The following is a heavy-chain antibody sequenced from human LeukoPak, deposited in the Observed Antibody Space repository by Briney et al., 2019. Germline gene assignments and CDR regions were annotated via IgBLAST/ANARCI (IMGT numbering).Heavy chain of an antibody. CDR2: IYYSGST. V-gene: IGHV4-31*11. CDR3: ATYNRDGYNFAFSQ. J-gene: IGHJ1*01. D-gene: IGHD5-24*01. CDR1: GGSISSGGYY. Sequence: SQTLSLTCAVSGGSISSGGYYWSWIRQHPGQGLEWIGYIYYSGSTSYNPSLKSRVTILQDTSKNQFSLKLSSVTAADTAVYYCATYNRDGYNFAFSQWGQGTLVTVSS.